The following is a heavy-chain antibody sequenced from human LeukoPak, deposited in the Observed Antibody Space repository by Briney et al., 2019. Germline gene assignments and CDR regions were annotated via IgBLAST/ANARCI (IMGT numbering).Heavy chain of an antibody. CDR3: ARGRGLYMDV. CDR1: GGSISSSIYY. J-gene: IGHJ6*03. Sequence: SETLSLTCSVSGGSISSSIYYWGWIRQPPGKGLEWIGSIYYSGSTYNNPSLNSRVTISEDTSKNQFSLKLSSVTAADTAVYYCARGRGLYMDVWGKGTTVTISS. V-gene: IGHV4-39*07. D-gene: IGHD3-22*01. CDR2: IYYSGST.